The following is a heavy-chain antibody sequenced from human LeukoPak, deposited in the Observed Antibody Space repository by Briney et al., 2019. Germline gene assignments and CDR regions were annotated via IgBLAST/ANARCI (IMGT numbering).Heavy chain of an antibody. CDR1: GGSISSYY. D-gene: IGHD6-19*01. CDR3: AREFSGNFDY. Sequence: SETLSLTCTVSGGSISSYYWSWIRQPPGKILEWIGYIYYSGSTNYNPSLKSRVTISVDTSKNQFSLKLSSVTAADTAVHYCAREFSGNFDYWGQGTLVTVSS. V-gene: IGHV4-59*01. J-gene: IGHJ4*02. CDR2: IYYSGST.